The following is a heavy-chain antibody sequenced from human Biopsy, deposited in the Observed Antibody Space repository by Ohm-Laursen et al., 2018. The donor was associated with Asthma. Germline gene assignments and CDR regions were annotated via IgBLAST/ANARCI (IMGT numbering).Heavy chain of an antibody. Sequence: GTLSLTCSLSSGSGGYMRSGNYYWGWIRQPPGKGLEWIGSIYYSGTTYYKPSLESRGTVSADTSKKKFPLKLTSLTAADTAVYYCVRGSSSWHHGPFHYYYGLDVWGQGTTATVSS. V-gene: IGHV4-39*01. CDR3: VRGSSSWHHGPFHYYYGLDV. J-gene: IGHJ6*02. D-gene: IGHD6-13*01. CDR1: SGSGGYMRSGNYY. CDR2: IYYSGTT.